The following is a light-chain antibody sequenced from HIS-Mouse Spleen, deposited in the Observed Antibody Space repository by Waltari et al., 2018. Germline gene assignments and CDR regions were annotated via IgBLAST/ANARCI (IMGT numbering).Light chain of an antibody. CDR1: SSDVGGYNY. V-gene: IGLV2-14*01. CDR2: EVS. J-gene: IGLJ3*02. Sequence: QSALTQPASVSGSPGQSITISCTGTSSDVGGYNYVSWYQQHPGKAPKLRIYEVSNRPSGVSNRFSGSKSGNTASLTISGLQAEDEADYYCSSYTSSSTLVFCGGTKLTVL. CDR3: SSYTSSSTLV.